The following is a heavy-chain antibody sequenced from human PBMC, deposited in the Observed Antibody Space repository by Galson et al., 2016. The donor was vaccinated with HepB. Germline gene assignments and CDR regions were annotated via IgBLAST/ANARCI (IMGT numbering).Heavy chain of an antibody. V-gene: IGHV3-21*01. J-gene: IGHJ5*02. CDR2: ITPGSTYT. CDR1: GFTFNMYT. Sequence: SLRLSCAASGFTFNMYTMTWVRQAPGKGLEWVSDITPGSTYTPFEDSVKGRFTISRDDAENSLYLHMNSLRAEDTALYYCARVVTPMAAANRGFGSWGQGTQVVVSS. CDR3: ARVVTPMAAANRGFGS. D-gene: IGHD6-13*01.